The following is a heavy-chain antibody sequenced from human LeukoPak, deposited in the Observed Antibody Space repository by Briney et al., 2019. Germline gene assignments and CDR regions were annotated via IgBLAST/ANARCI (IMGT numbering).Heavy chain of an antibody. CDR3: ARVTRYALVDY. J-gene: IGHJ4*02. D-gene: IGHD1-1*01. V-gene: IGHV4-39*07. CDR1: GGSISSTTYY. CDR2: MSYRGTT. Sequence: PSETLSLTCTVSGGSISSTTYYWGWIRQPPGKGLEWIGSMSYRGTTYYNPSLKSRVTIPADTSKNQFSLKLSSVTAADTAVYYCARVTRYALVDYWGQGTLVTVSS.